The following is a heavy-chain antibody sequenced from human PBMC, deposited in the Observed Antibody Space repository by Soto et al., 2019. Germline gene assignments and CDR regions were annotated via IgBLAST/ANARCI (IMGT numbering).Heavy chain of an antibody. J-gene: IGHJ4*02. CDR1: GYTFTSYD. D-gene: IGHD5-12*01. CDR3: ARGWRGYSGYDVDY. Sequence: QVQLVQSGAEVKKPGASVKVSCKAFGYTFTSYDINWVRQATGQGLGWMGWMNPNSGNKSFVQKFQGIVNMTRNTSISTAYMELSSLRSDDTAVYYCARGWRGYSGYDVDYGGQGPLVTVSS. CDR2: MNPNSGNK. V-gene: IGHV1-8*01.